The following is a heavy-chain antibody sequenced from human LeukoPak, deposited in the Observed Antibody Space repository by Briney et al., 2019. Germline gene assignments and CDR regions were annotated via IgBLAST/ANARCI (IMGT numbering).Heavy chain of an antibody. D-gene: IGHD6-19*01. CDR2: INHSGST. J-gene: IGHJ4*02. CDR3: AGQYSSGWYKKPFDY. V-gene: IGHV4-34*08. CDR1: GFTFSSYA. Sequence: GSLRLSCAASGFTFSSYAMSWVRQPPGKGLEWIGEINHSGSTNYNPSLKSRVTISVDTSKNQFSLKLSSVTAADTAVYYCAGQYSSGWYKKPFDYWGQGTLVTVSS.